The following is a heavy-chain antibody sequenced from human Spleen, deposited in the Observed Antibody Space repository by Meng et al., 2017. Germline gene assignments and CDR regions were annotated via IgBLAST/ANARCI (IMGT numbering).Heavy chain of an antibody. V-gene: IGHV3-23*01. CDR2: ISGSGGFTT. D-gene: IGHD3-10*01. CDR3: AKYSYGLGDYFDY. J-gene: IGHJ4*02. CDR1: GFTFSNYA. Sequence: GESLKISCAASGFTFSNYAMSWVRQAPGKGPEWVSTISGSGGFTTYYADSVKGRFTISRHNSKNTLYLQVNSLRAEDTALYYCAKYSYGLGDYFDYWGQGALVTGSS.